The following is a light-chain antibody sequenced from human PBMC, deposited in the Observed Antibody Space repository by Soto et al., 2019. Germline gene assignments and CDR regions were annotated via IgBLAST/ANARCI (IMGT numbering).Light chain of an antibody. CDR3: ETWDSNTPV. CDR2: LEGSGSY. CDR1: SGHSSYI. Sequence: QLVLTQSSSASASLGSSVKLTCTLSSGHSSYIIAWHQQQPGKAPRYLMKLEGSGSYNKGSGVPDRFSGSSSGADRYLTISNLPFEDEADYYCETWDSNTPVFGGGTKLTVL. J-gene: IGLJ3*02. V-gene: IGLV4-60*02.